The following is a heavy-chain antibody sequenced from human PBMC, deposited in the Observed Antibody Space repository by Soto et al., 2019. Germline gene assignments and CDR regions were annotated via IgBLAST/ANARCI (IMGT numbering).Heavy chain of an antibody. Sequence: SETLSLTCAVSGGSISSSNWWSWVRQPPGKGLEWIGEIYHSGSTNYNPSLKSRVTISVDKSKNQFSLRLSSVTAADTAIYYCATRITVFGLLIPPFDPWGQGTQVTVSS. CDR2: IYHSGST. V-gene: IGHV4-4*02. D-gene: IGHD3-3*01. CDR1: GGSISSSNW. CDR3: ATRITVFGLLIPPFDP. J-gene: IGHJ5*02.